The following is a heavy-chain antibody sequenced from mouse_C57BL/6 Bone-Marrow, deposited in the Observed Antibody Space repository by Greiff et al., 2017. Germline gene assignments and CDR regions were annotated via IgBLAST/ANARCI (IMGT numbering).Heavy chain of an antibody. CDR2: IYPGDGDT. D-gene: IGHD1-1*01. Sequence: QVQLQQSGAELVKPGASVKISCKASGYAFSSYWMNWVKQRPGKGLEWIGQIYPGDGDTNYNGKFKGKATLTADKSSSTAYMQLSSLTSEDSAVYFCARDPYGGAMDYWGQGTSVTVSS. V-gene: IGHV1-80*01. J-gene: IGHJ4*01. CDR1: GYAFSSYW. CDR3: ARDPYGGAMDY.